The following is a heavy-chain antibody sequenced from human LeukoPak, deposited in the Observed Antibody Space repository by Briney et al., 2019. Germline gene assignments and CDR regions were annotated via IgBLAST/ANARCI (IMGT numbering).Heavy chain of an antibody. CDR1: GFTFSNAW. D-gene: IGHD2-2*01. V-gene: IGHV4-34*01. CDR3: ARGVHVPAATNFDY. J-gene: IGHJ4*02. Sequence: GSLRLSCVVSGFTFSNAWMSWIRQAPGKGLEWIGEINDYTGNTNYNPSLNSRVSISLEKSKNQFSLELRSVTAADTAVYYCARGVHVPAATNFDYWGQGTLVTVSS. CDR2: INDYTGNT.